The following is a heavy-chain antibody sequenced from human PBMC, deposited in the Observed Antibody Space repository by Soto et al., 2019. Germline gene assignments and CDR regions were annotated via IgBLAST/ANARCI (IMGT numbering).Heavy chain of an antibody. CDR2: IAWNSDII. CDR1: GFSFEDYA. D-gene: IGHD3-10*01. V-gene: IGHV3-9*01. J-gene: IGHJ6*02. Sequence: EVQLVESGGGLVQPGRSLRLSCAASGFSFEDYAMHWARQAPGKGLEWVSGIAWNSDIIGYADSVKGRFTISRDNGKNSLYLQMNSLRPEDTALYYCAKDHYGPAIYGMDVWGQGTTVTVSS. CDR3: AKDHYGPAIYGMDV.